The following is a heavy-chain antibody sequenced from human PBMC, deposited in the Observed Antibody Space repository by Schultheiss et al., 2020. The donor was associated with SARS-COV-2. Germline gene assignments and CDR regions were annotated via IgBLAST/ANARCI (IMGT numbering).Heavy chain of an antibody. D-gene: IGHD1-26*01. J-gene: IGHJ3*02. V-gene: IGHV3-23*01. CDR1: GFTFKNYA. Sequence: GGSLRLSCAASGFTFKNYAMTWVRQAPGKGLEWVSAISGSGGFTYYTDSVKGRFTISRDNSKNTLYLQMNSLRAEDTAVYYCAKDWKELYAFDIWGQGTMVTVSS. CDR2: ISGSGGFT. CDR3: AKDWKELYAFDI.